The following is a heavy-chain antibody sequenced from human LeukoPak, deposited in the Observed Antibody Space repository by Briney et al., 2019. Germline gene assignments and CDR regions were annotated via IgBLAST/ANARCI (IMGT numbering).Heavy chain of an antibody. V-gene: IGHV3-9*01. CDR3: AKDIGSSRKNYFDY. D-gene: IGHD6-13*01. Sequence: SLRLSCAASGFTFDDYAMHWVRQAPGKGLEWVSGISWNSGSIGYADSVKGRFTISRDNAKNSLYLQMNSLRAEDTALYYCAKDIGSSRKNYFDYWGQGTLVTVSS. J-gene: IGHJ4*02. CDR2: ISWNSGSI. CDR1: GFTFDDYA.